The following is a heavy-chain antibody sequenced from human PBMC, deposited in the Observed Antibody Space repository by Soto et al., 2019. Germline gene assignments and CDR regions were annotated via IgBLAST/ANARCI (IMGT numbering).Heavy chain of an antibody. CDR3: ARVQANSGSYFDY. CDR1: GFTFSSYA. Sequence: GGSLRLSCAASGFTFSSYAMHWVRQAPGKGLEWVAVISYDGSNKYYADSVKGRFTISRDNSKNTLYLQMNSLRAEDTAVYYCARVQANSGSYFDYWGQGTLVTVSS. D-gene: IGHD1-26*01. V-gene: IGHV3-30*04. CDR2: ISYDGSNK. J-gene: IGHJ4*02.